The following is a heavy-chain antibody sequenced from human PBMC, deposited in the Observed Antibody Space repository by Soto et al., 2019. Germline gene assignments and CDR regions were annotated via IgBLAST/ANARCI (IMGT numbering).Heavy chain of an antibody. CDR2: IYHSGST. D-gene: IGHD6-13*01. CDR1: GGSISSGGYS. CDR3: ASSSAAGAAVYAGVDV. Sequence: QLQLQESGSGLVKPSQTLSLTCAVSGGSISSGGYSWSWIRQPPGKGLEWIGYIYHSGSTYYNPSLKSRVTISVDTSKNQFSLKLSSVTAADTAVYYCASSSAAGAAVYAGVDVWGQGTTVTVSS. J-gene: IGHJ6*02. V-gene: IGHV4-30-2*05.